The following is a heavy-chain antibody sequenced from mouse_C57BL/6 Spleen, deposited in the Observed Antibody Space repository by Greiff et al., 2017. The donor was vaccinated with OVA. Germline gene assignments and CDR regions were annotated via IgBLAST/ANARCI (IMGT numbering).Heavy chain of an antibody. CDR2: ISSGGSYT. CDR1: GFTFSSYG. Sequence: EVHLVESGGDLVKPGGSLKLSCAASGFTFSSYGMSWVRQTPDKRLEWVATISSGGSYTYYPDSVKGRFTISRDNAKNTLYLQMSSLKSEDTAMYYCASPLGSSYYAMDYWGQGTSVTVSS. J-gene: IGHJ4*01. D-gene: IGHD1-1*01. CDR3: ASPLGSSYYAMDY. V-gene: IGHV5-6*01.